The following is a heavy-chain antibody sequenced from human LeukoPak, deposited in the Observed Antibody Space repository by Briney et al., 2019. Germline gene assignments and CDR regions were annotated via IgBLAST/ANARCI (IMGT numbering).Heavy chain of an antibody. J-gene: IGHJ6*03. CDR1: GYTFTSYG. CDR2: ISAYNGNT. D-gene: IGHD6-13*01. CDR3: ARVVAAVGYYYYYMDV. Sequence: ASVKVSCKASGYTFTSYGISWVRQAPGQGLEWMGWISAYNGNTNYAQKLQGRVTMTTDTSTSTAYMELRSLRSDDTAVYYCARVVAAVGYYYYYMDVWGKGTTVTVSS. V-gene: IGHV1-18*01.